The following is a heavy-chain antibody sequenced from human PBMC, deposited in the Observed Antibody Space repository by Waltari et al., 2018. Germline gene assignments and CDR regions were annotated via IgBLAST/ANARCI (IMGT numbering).Heavy chain of an antibody. D-gene: IGHD2-21*01. Sequence: QLQLQESGPGLVKPSETLSLTCTVSGGSISSSSYYWGWIRQPPGKGLEWIGSIYYSGSTTNNPSLKSRVTRSVDTSKNQFSLKLSSVTAADTAVYYCARPHIGWDAFDIWGQGTMVTVSS. J-gene: IGHJ3*02. CDR3: ARPHIGWDAFDI. CDR1: GGSISSSSYY. CDR2: IYYSGST. V-gene: IGHV4-39*01.